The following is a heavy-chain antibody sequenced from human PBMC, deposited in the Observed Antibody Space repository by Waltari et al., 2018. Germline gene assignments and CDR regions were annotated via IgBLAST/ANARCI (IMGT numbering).Heavy chain of an antibody. CDR1: GFTFSSYW. CDR3: ARLNWDVVKAFDY. D-gene: IGHD3-22*01. CDR2: IKQDGSYK. V-gene: IGHV3-7*01. J-gene: IGHJ4*02. Sequence: EVQLVESGGGLVQPGGSLRLSCAASGFTFSSYWMSWVRQAPGKGLEGVANIKQDGSYKYYVDSVKGRFTISRDNAKNSLYLQMNSLRVEDTAIYYCARLNWDVVKAFDYWGQGTLVTVSS.